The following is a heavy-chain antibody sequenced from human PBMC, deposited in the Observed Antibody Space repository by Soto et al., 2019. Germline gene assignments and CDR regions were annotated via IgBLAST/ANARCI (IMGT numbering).Heavy chain of an antibody. V-gene: IGHV3-30*18. D-gene: IGHD2-15*01. J-gene: IGHJ4*02. CDR1: GFTFSSYG. CDR3: AKGENVVVVAATPFDY. CDR2: ISYDGSNK. Sequence: QVHLVESGGGVVQPGRSLRLSCAASGFTFSSYGMHWVRQAPGKGLEWVAVISYDGSNKYYADSVKGRFTISRDNSKNTRYLQMNSLRAEDTAVYYCAKGENVVVVAATPFDYWGQGTLVTVSS.